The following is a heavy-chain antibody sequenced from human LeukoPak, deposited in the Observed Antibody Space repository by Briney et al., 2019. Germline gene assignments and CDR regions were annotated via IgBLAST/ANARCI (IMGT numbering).Heavy chain of an antibody. J-gene: IGHJ4*02. Sequence: GGSLRLSCVGSRFSISSYWMSWVRQAPGKGLEWVANINQDGSEIYYLDSVKGRFTISRDNAKNSLYLQMNGLRVEDTAVYYCAGESVAVPAYYWGQGTLDTVSS. CDR3: AGESVAVPAYY. CDR2: INQDGSEI. V-gene: IGHV3-7*01. CDR1: RFSISSYW. D-gene: IGHD3-22*01.